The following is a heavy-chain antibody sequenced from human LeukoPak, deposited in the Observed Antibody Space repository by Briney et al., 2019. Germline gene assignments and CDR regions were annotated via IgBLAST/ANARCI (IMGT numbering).Heavy chain of an antibody. CDR2: IYYSGST. V-gene: IGHV4-39*01. J-gene: IGHJ4*02. CDR1: GGSISSSSYY. D-gene: IGHD3-10*01. CDR3: ARYVVYGSGKYYFDY. Sequence: KPSETLSLTCTVSGGSISSSSYYWGWIRQPPGKGLEWIGSIYYSGSTYYHPSLKSRVTFSVDTSKNQFSLKLSSVTAADTAVYYCARYVVYGSGKYYFDYWGQGTLVTVSS.